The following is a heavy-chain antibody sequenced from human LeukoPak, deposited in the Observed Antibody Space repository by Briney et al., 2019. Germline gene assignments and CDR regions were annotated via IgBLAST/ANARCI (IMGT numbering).Heavy chain of an antibody. V-gene: IGHV4-59*01. D-gene: IGHD4-17*01. Sequence: PSETLSLTCTVSGGTISSYYWSWIRQPPGKGLEWIGYIYYSGSTKYNPSLKSRVTISVDTSKNQFSLKLSSVTAADTAVYYCARGGTTVTPGLLWFDPWGQGTLVTVSS. CDR1: GGTISSYY. J-gene: IGHJ5*02. CDR2: IYYSGST. CDR3: ARGGTTVTPGLLWFDP.